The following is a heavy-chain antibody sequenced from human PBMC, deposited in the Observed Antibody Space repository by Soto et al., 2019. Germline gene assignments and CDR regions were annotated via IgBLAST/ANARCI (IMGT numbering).Heavy chain of an antibody. Sequence: QVQLVQSGAEVKKPGASVKVSCKASGYTFTSYGISWVRQAPGQGLEWMGWISAYTGNTYYAQKLQGRVTMTTDTSTSTAYMELRSLRSDDTAVYYCARGDDYRRDYYYYGMDVWGQGTTVTVSS. CDR2: ISAYTGNT. CDR3: ARGDDYRRDYYYYGMDV. V-gene: IGHV1-18*01. J-gene: IGHJ6*02. CDR1: GYTFTSYG. D-gene: IGHD4-4*01.